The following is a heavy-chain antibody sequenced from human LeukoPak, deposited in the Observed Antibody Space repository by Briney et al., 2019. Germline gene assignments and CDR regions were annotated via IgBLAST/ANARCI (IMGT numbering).Heavy chain of an antibody. D-gene: IGHD3-10*01. CDR1: GGSISSRRYF. Sequence: PSQTLSLTCTVSGGSISSRRYFWGWGRHPPGKGLEGVGRIHDSGSTYFNPSLKSRVTISVDTSNHQFSLKLTSVTAADTAVYYRAASVWFGELLDSRWGQGTLVTVSS. J-gene: IGHJ4*02. CDR2: IHDSGST. CDR3: AASVWFGELLDSR. V-gene: IGHV4-39*01.